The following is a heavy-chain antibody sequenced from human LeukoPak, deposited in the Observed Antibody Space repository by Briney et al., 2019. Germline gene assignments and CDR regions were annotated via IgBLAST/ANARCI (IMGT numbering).Heavy chain of an antibody. CDR2: IGTAGDT. J-gene: IGHJ6*03. D-gene: IGHD2-2*01. CDR1: GFTFSSYD. CDR3: ARARSSTIEAYYMDV. V-gene: IGHV3-13*01. Sequence: GGSLRLSCAASGFTFSSYDMRWVRHATGKGLEWVSAIGTAGDTYYPGSVKGRFTISRENAKNSLYLQMNSLRAGDTAVYYCARARSSTIEAYYMDVWGEGTTVTVSS.